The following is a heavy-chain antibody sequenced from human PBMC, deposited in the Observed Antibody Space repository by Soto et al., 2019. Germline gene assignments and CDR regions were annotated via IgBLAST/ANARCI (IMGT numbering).Heavy chain of an antibody. CDR1: GYTFTSYG. CDR3: ARRAPPMDV. CDR2: ISAYNGIT. J-gene: IGHJ6*02. V-gene: IGHV1-18*01. Sequence: QVQLVQSGAEVKKPGASVKVSCKASGYTFTSYGISWVRQAPGQGLEWMGWISAYNGITKYAQQLHGRVTMTTDTSTSTAYLELRSLISDDTSVYYCARRAPPMDVRGQGTTVTVSS.